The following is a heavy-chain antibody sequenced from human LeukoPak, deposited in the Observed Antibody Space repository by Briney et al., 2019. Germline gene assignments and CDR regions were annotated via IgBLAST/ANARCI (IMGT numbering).Heavy chain of an antibody. CDR1: GFIFSGHA. Sequence: GGSLRLSCVASGFIFSGHAFHWVRQSPDKGLEWVALIGSDGTKKYYADSVQGRFTVSRENSKNTLFLQMNTVRADDTAVYFCARQMTSTRLFDSWGQGTLVTVSS. D-gene: IGHD5/OR15-5a*01. CDR2: IGSDGTKK. J-gene: IGHJ4*02. CDR3: ARQMTSTRLFDS. V-gene: IGHV3-30*04.